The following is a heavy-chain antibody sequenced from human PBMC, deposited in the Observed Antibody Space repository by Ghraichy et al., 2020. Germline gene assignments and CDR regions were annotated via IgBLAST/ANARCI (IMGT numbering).Heavy chain of an antibody. J-gene: IGHJ4*02. CDR3: ARDLSEWVFPPTFR. CDR2: ISSSGSLI. V-gene: IGHV3-48*03. D-gene: IGHD3-3*01. Sequence: GGSLRLSCAASGFTFSREEMNWVRQAPGKGLEWVSYISSSGSLIYYADSVKGRFTISRDNAKNSLYLQMNSLRAEDTAVYYCARDLSEWVFPPTFRWGQGTLVTVSS. CDR1: GFTFSREE.